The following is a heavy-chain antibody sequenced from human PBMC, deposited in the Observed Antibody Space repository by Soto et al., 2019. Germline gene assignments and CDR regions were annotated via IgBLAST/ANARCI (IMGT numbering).Heavy chain of an antibody. CDR1: GFTFSNYR. CDR2: ISGGGSTT. Sequence: PGGSLRLSCAASGFTFSNYRMSWVRQAPGKGLYWVSTISGGGSTTYYADSVQGRFAVSRDNSNNTLYLQMNSLRAEDTAVYYCAKDYLHFGSDPLDYWFRGTLVTVSS. CDR3: AKDYLHFGSDPLDY. V-gene: IGHV3-23*01. D-gene: IGHD3-10*01. J-gene: IGHJ4*02.